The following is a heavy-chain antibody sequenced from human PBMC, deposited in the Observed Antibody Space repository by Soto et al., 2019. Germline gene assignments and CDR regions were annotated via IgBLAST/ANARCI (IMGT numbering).Heavy chain of an antibody. CDR3: AREGGSGNLDSFDI. CDR1: GFSFSGYT. V-gene: IGHV3-30*03. J-gene: IGHJ3*02. CDR2: ILYDGRNK. D-gene: IGHD3-10*01. Sequence: QVQLVESGGGVVQPGGSLRLSCAASGFSFSGYTTHWVRQAPGKGLEWMSLILYDGRNKYYADTVKGRFTISRDTSKNTVYLQMDSLRDEDTAVYYCAREGGSGNLDSFDIWGQGTLVTVSS.